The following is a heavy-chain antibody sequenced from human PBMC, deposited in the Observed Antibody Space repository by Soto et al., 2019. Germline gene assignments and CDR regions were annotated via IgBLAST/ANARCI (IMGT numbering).Heavy chain of an antibody. CDR1: GFTFSTYG. Sequence: PXVSLRLSCAASGFTFSTYGMYWVRQAPGKGLEWVAVIWYDGSNKYYGDSVKGRFTISRDNSKNTLYLQMNSLRVEDTAVYYCARGIPPDYWGQGTLVTVSS. D-gene: IGHD6-13*01. CDR3: ARGIPPDY. V-gene: IGHV3-33*07. CDR2: IWYDGSNK. J-gene: IGHJ4*02.